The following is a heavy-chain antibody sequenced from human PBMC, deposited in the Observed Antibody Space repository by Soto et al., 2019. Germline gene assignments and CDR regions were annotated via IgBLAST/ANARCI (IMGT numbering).Heavy chain of an antibody. D-gene: IGHD3-22*01. CDR2: IYYTGST. V-gene: IGHV4-61*01. Sequence: LSLTCTVSGGSVNTAPYHWGWIRQSPRNGLEWIGNIYYTGSTNYNPSFESRVAISLDTSNNQFSLRLTSLTAADTAVYFCARDHHSYYDTSGYYPYFDFWGQGTLVTVSS. CDR3: ARDHHSYYDTSGYYPYFDF. J-gene: IGHJ4*02. CDR1: GGSVNTAPYH.